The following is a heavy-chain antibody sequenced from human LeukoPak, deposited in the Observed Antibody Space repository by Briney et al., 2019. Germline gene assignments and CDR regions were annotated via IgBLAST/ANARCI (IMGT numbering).Heavy chain of an antibody. D-gene: IGHD3-10*02. CDR3: AELGITMVGGV. CDR2: ISSSGSTI. CDR1: GFTFSSYE. J-gene: IGHJ6*04. V-gene: IGHV3-48*03. Sequence: GGSLRFSCAASGFTFSSYEMNWVRQAPGEGLEWVSYISSSGSTIYYADSVKGRFTISRDNAKNSLYLQMNSLRAEDTAVYYCAELGITMVGGVWGKGTTVTISS.